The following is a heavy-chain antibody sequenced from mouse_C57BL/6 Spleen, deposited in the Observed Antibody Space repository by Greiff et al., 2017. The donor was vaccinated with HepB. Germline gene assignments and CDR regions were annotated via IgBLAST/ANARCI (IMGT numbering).Heavy chain of an antibody. CDR2: ISDGGSYT. Sequence: EVQLVESGGGLVKPGGSLKLSCAASGFTFSSYAMSWVRQTPEKRLEWVATISDGGSYTYYPDNVKGRFTISRDNAKINLYLQMSHLKSEDTAMYYCAREEGRTGTTWFAYWGQGTLVTVSA. V-gene: IGHV5-4*01. J-gene: IGHJ3*01. CDR3: AREEGRTGTTWFAY. D-gene: IGHD4-1*01. CDR1: GFTFSSYA.